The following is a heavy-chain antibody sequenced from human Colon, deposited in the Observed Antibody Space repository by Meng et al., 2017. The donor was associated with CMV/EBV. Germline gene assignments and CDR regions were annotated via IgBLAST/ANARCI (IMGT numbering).Heavy chain of an antibody. CDR2: IYYSGNT. CDR1: GPISSGGYY. CDR3: ARGDLPLSSRYNWFDP. J-gene: IGHJ5*02. V-gene: IGHV4-31*02. D-gene: IGHD1-14*01. Sequence: GPISSGGYYWNWIRQHPGKGLEWIGYIYYSGNTYYNPSLKSRVTISVDASKNQFSLQLSSVTAADTAVYYCARGDLPLSSRYNWFDPWGQGTLVTVSS.